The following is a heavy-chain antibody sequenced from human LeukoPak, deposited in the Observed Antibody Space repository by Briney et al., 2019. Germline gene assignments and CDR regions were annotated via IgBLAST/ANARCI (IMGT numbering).Heavy chain of an antibody. CDR1: EYTFSVYH. CDR2: INPNSGGT. J-gene: IGHJ4*02. CDR3: ARGGYSGYGFDY. D-gene: IGHD5-12*01. V-gene: IGHV1-2*02. Sequence: ASVKVSCKASEYTFSVYHIHWVRQAPGQGLEWMGWINPNSGGTNYAQKFQGRVTMTRDTSISTAYMELSRLRSDDTAVYYCARGGYSGYGFDYWGQGTLVTVSS.